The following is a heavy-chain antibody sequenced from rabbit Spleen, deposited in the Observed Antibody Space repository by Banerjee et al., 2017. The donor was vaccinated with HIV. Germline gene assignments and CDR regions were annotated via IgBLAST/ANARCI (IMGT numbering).Heavy chain of an antibody. CDR2: IYTGSGST. CDR3: VRGSATMTMVITGYYFDL. V-gene: IGHV1S40*01. CDR1: GFSFSSSYY. D-gene: IGHD2-1*01. Sequence: QSLEESGGDMVKPGASLTLTCTASGFSFSSSYYICWVRQAPGKGPEWIGCIYTGSGSTWYASWAKGRFTISKTSSTTVTLQMTSLTGADTATYFCVRGSATMTMVITGYYFDLWGPGTLAPS. J-gene: IGHJ4*01.